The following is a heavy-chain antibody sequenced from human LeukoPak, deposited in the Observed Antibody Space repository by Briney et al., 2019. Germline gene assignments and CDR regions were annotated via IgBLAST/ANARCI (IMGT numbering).Heavy chain of an antibody. CDR3: ARLYCSGGSCALDY. Sequence: SETLSLTCTGSGGSISSYYWSWIRQPPGKGLEWIGYIYYSGSTNYNPSLKSRVTISVDTSKNQFSLKLSSVTAADTAVCYCARLYCSGGSCALDYWGQGTLVTVSS. D-gene: IGHD2-15*01. CDR2: IYYSGST. CDR1: GGSISSYY. J-gene: IGHJ4*02. V-gene: IGHV4-59*01.